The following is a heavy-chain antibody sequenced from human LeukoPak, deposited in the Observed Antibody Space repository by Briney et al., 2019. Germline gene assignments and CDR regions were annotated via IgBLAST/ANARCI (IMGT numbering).Heavy chain of an antibody. Sequence: GGSLRLSCAASGFTISNYWMSWVRQAPGKGPEWVANIKENGRDKYYVDSVKGRFTFSRDNAKNSLYLQMNSLRAEDTAVYYCAKNPPVLRFLEWLLYLDYWGQGTLVTVSS. CDR3: AKNPPVLRFLEWLLYLDY. D-gene: IGHD3-3*01. J-gene: IGHJ4*02. CDR2: IKENGRDK. V-gene: IGHV3-7*03. CDR1: GFTISNYW.